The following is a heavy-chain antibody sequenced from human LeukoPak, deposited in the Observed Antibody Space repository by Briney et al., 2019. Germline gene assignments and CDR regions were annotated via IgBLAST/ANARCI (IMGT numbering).Heavy chain of an antibody. V-gene: IGHV3-53*01. Sequence: PGGSLRLSCAVSGFSVNDNYMSWVRQAPGKGLQWVSVMFPDGRTYYADSVKGRFTISRDLGRNTLLLQMHSLRADDTAVHYCARTNPVYGDYDYWGQGTLVTVSS. CDR1: GFSVNDNY. J-gene: IGHJ4*02. CDR3: ARTNPVYGDYDY. CDR2: MFPDGRT. D-gene: IGHD4-17*01.